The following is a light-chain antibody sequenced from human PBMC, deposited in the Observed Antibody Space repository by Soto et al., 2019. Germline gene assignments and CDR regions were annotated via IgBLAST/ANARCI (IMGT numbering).Light chain of an antibody. CDR2: SAS. CDR3: HHFNSWPPKA. V-gene: IGKV3-15*01. Sequence: DIVMTQSPATLSVSPEESATLSCRASQNISTNVAWYQQKPGQAPRLLLLSASSRLSDIPARFSGSGSGTEFTLTISGLQSEDVAVYYCHHFNSWPPKAFGQGTKVEFK. CDR1: QNISTN. J-gene: IGKJ1*01.